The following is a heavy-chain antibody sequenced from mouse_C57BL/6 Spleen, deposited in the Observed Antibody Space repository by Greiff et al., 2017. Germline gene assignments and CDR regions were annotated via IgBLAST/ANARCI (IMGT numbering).Heavy chain of an antibody. CDR2: IYPGDGDT. D-gene: IGHD1-1*01. Sequence: QVQLQQSGPELVKPGASVKISCKASGYAFSSSWMNWVKQRPGKGLEWIGRIYPGDGDTNYNGKFKGKATLTADKSSSTAYMQLSSLTSEDSAVXFCAAITTVNFDYWGQGTTLTVSS. J-gene: IGHJ2*01. CDR1: GYAFSSSW. V-gene: IGHV1-82*01. CDR3: AAITTVNFDY.